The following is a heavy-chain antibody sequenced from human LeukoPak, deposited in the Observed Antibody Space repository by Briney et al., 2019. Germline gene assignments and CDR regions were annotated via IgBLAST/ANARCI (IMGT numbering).Heavy chain of an antibody. CDR2: IYYSGST. CDR3: ARQSGRNLLDY. D-gene: IGHD1-26*01. V-gene: IGHV4-59*08. Sequence: SETLSLTCTVSGDSISSYYWSWIRQPPGKGREWIGHIYYSGSTDYNPSLKSRVTISVDTSKNQFSLKLSSVTAADTAVYYCARQSGRNLLDYWGQGTLVTVSS. CDR1: GDSISSYY. J-gene: IGHJ4*02.